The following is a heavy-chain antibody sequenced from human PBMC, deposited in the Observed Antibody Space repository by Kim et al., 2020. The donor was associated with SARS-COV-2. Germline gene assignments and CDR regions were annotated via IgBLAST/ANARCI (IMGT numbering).Heavy chain of an antibody. Sequence: ASVKVSCKVSGYTLTELSMHWVRQAPGKGLEWMGGFDPEDGETIYAQKFQGRVTMTEDTSTDTAYMELSSLRSEDTAVYYCATVLLTYGAPVDTAMVGHWYFDLWGRGTLVTVSS. CDR1: GYTLTELS. CDR2: FDPEDGET. V-gene: IGHV1-24*01. CDR3: ATVLLTYGAPVDTAMVGHWYFDL. J-gene: IGHJ2*01. D-gene: IGHD5-18*01.